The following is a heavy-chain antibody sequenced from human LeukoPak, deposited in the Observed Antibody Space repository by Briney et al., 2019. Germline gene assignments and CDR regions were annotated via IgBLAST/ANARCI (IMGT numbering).Heavy chain of an antibody. Sequence: GGSLRLSCAASGFTFSSYAMSWVRQAPGKGLEWVSAISGSGGSTYYADSVKGRFTISRDNSKNTLYLQMSSLRAEDTAVYYCAKDGTSSGWPYYFDYWGQGTLVTVSS. D-gene: IGHD6-19*01. CDR2: ISGSGGST. CDR1: GFTFSSYA. J-gene: IGHJ4*02. V-gene: IGHV3-23*01. CDR3: AKDGTSSGWPYYFDY.